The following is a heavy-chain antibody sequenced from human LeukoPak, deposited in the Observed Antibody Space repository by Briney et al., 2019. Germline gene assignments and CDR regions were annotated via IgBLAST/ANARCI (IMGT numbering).Heavy chain of an antibody. Sequence: PGGSLRLSCAASGFTFSSYSMNWVRQAPGKGLKWVSSISSSSSYIYYADSVKGRFTISRDNAKNSLYLQMNSLRAEDTAVYYCARDRSSSWYVFDYWGQGTLVTVSS. CDR1: GFTFSSYS. CDR3: ARDRSSSWYVFDY. CDR2: ISSSSSYI. D-gene: IGHD6-13*01. J-gene: IGHJ4*02. V-gene: IGHV3-21*01.